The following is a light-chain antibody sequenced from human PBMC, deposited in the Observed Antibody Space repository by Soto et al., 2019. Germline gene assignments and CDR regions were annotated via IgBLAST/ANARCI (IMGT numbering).Light chain of an antibody. CDR3: CSFAGNYIYV. J-gene: IGLJ1*01. V-gene: IGLV2-11*01. CDR2: DVS. CDR1: SSDVGGYNY. Sequence: QSVLTHPRSVSGSPGQSVTISCTGTSSDVGGYNYVSWYLQHPGKAPKVMIYDVSKRPSGVPDRFSGSKSGNTASLTISGLQSEDEADYYCCSFAGNYIYVFGTGTKVTVL.